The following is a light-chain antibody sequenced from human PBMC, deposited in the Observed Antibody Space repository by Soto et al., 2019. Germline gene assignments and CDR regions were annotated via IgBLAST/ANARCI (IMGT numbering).Light chain of an antibody. Sequence: QSALTHPPSASGSPGQSVTLSCTGTSGDVGGYNYVSWYQQHPGKAPKLMIFEVSERPSGVPDRFSASKSGNTASLTVSGLQAEDEADYYCSSHAGSNNYVFGTGTKVTV. J-gene: IGLJ1*01. CDR3: SSHAGSNNYV. CDR2: EVS. CDR1: SGDVGGYNY. V-gene: IGLV2-8*01.